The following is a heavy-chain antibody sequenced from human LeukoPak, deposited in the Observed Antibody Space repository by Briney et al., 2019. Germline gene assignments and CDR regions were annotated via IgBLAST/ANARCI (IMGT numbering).Heavy chain of an antibody. CDR1: GGSISSYY. Sequence: SETXSLTCTVSGGSISSYYWSWIRQPPGKGLESVRYIYYSGTTNYNPSLKSRVTISLDTSKNQFSLNLSSVTAADTAVYYCARDVRPGAVVVSPYIFDIWGQGTMVTVSS. J-gene: IGHJ3*02. CDR2: IYYSGTT. D-gene: IGHD3-22*01. CDR3: ARDVRPGAVVVSPYIFDI. V-gene: IGHV4-59*01.